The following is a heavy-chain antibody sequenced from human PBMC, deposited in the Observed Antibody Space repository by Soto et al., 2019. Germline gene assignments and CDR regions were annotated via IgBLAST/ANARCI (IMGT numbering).Heavy chain of an antibody. V-gene: IGHV1-24*01. CDR3: ATVKEYYYGMDV. CDR2: FDPEDGET. Sequence: GASVKVSCKVSGYTLTELSMHWVRQAPGKGLEWMGGFDPEDGETIYAQKFQGRVTMTEDTSTDTAYMELSSLRSEDTAVYYCATVKEYYYGMDVWGQGTPVTVYS. CDR1: GYTLTELS. J-gene: IGHJ6*02.